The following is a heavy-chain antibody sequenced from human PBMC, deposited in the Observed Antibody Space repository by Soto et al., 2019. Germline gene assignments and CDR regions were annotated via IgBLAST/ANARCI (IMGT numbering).Heavy chain of an antibody. CDR1: GFTFSSYA. V-gene: IGHV3-23*01. CDR3: AKDRVVAATPRYFDY. CDR2: ISGSGGST. D-gene: IGHD2-15*01. J-gene: IGHJ4*02. Sequence: GGSLRLSCAASGFTFSSYAMSWVRQAPGKGMEWVSAISGSGGSTYYADSVKGRFTISRDNSKNTLYLQMNSRRAEDTAVYYCAKDRVVAATPRYFDYWGQGTLVTVSS.